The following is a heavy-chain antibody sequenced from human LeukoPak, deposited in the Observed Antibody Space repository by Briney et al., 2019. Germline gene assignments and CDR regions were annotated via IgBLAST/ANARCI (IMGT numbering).Heavy chain of an antibody. CDR2: ISAYNGNT. CDR3: ARGTVQLERRRYFDY. D-gene: IGHD1-1*01. Sequence: ASVKVSCKASGYTFTSYGISWVRQAPGQGLEWTGWISAYNGNTNYAQKLQGRVTMTTDTSTSTAYMELRSLRSDDTAVYYCARGTVQLERRRYFDYWGQGTLVTVSS. J-gene: IGHJ4*02. V-gene: IGHV1-18*01. CDR1: GYTFTSYG.